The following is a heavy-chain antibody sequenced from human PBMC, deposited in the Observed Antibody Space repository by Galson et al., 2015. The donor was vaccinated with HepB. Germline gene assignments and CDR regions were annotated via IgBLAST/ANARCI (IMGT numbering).Heavy chain of an antibody. Sequence: SVKVSCKASGYTFTSYYMHWVRQAPGQGLEWMGIINPSGGSTSYAQKFQGRVTMTRDTSTSTVYMELSSLRSEDTAVYYCARDTEVRGAPNWFDPWGQGTLVTVSS. CDR2: INPSGGST. CDR3: ARDTEVRGAPNWFDP. J-gene: IGHJ5*02. V-gene: IGHV1-46*01. CDR1: GYTFTSYY. D-gene: IGHD3-10*01.